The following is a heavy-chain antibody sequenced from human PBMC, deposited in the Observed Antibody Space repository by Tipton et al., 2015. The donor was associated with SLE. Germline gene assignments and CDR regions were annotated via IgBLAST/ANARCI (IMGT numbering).Heavy chain of an antibody. CDR2: VSGSAGIT. D-gene: IGHD1-26*01. CDR1: GFSFSSYA. J-gene: IGHJ4*02. CDR3: AKDGSGSYRYYFDY. V-gene: IGHV3-23*01. Sequence: SLRLSCAASGFSFSSYAMSWVRQAPGKGLEWVSGVSGSAGITDYADSVKGRFTISRDNSKNTLYLQMNSLRAEDSAVYYCAKDGSGSYRYYFDYWGQGTLVTVSS.